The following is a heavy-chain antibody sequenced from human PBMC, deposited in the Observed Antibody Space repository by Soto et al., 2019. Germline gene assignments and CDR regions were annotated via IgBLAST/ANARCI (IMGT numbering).Heavy chain of an antibody. CDR1: GGSISSSSYY. Sequence: QLQLQESGPGLVKPSETLSLTCTVSGGSISSSSYYWGWIRQPPGKGLEWIGSIYYSGSTYYNPSLKSRVTISVDTSKNQFSLKLSSVTAADTAVYYCARRPSTDVVNYYYMDVWGKGTTVTVSS. CDR3: ARRPSTDVVNYYYMDV. CDR2: IYYSGST. V-gene: IGHV4-39*01. D-gene: IGHD4-4*01. J-gene: IGHJ6*03.